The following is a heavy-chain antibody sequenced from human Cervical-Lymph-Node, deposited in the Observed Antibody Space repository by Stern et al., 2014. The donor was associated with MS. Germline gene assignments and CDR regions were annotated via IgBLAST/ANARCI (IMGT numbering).Heavy chain of an antibody. V-gene: IGHV4-30-4*01. CDR3: SRDADAYSLVFGY. D-gene: IGHD5-24*01. CDR1: GGSISSAEYY. CDR2: IHNSGTT. J-gene: IGHJ4*02. Sequence: VQLVESGPGLVKPSQTLSLTCAVTGGSISSAEYYRSWIRQSPGKGLEWMGYIHNSGTTYYNPSLKSRVTISVDTSKNQFSLKVRSVTAADTAVYYCSRDADAYSLVFGYWGRGTLVTVSS.